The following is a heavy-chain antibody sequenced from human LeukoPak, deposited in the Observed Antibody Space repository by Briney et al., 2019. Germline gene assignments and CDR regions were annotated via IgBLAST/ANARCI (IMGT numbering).Heavy chain of an antibody. CDR1: GGPIRNSY. Sequence: SETLSLTCTVSGGPIRNSYWSWVRHSAGTGMQWIGRIHGTLGSTNHNPSLKSRVVMSLDTSSNQFSLRLSAMSAANTATYYCARIFDRDIWGQGTLVTVSP. D-gene: IGHD3-3*01. CDR2: IHGTLGST. J-gene: IGHJ3*02. CDR3: ARIFDRDI. V-gene: IGHV4-4*07.